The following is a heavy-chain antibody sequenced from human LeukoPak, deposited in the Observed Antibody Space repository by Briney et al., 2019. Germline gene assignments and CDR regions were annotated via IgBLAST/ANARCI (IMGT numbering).Heavy chain of an antibody. J-gene: IGHJ4*02. Sequence: GASVKVSCKASGYTFTSYDINWVRQATGQGLEWMGWINPNSGGTNYAQKFQGRVTMTRDTSISTAYMELSRLRSDDTAVYYCARTRGVYYFDYWGQGTLVTVSS. CDR3: ARTRGVYYFDY. CDR1: GYTFTSYD. CDR2: INPNSGGT. D-gene: IGHD5/OR15-5a*01. V-gene: IGHV1-2*02.